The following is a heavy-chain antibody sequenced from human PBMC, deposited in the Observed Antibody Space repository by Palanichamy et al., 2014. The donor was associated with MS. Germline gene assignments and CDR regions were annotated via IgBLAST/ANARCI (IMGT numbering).Heavy chain of an antibody. CDR3: ARGGSTAVP. D-gene: IGHD3-16*01. J-gene: IGHJ5*02. CDR2: IYYSGIT. Sequence: QVQLQESGPGLVKPSQTLSLICTVSGGSITSGDYKWSWFRQSPEKGLEWIGFIYYSGITDHNPSLKSRVTISVDTSKNQFFLKLTSVTAADSAVYYCARGGSTAVPWGPGTRVTVSS. CDR1: GGSITSGDYK. V-gene: IGHV4-30-4*01.